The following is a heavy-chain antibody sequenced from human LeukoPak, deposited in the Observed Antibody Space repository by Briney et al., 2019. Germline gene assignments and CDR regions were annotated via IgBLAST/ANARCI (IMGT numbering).Heavy chain of an antibody. CDR2: ISWNSGSI. D-gene: IGHD3-22*01. Sequence: GRSLRLSCAASGFTFDDYAMHWVRQAPGKGLEWVSGISWNSGSIGYADSVKGRFTISRDNAKNSLYLQMNSLRAEDTALYYCAKGTGYYYDSSGYVDYWGQGTVVTVSS. J-gene: IGHJ4*02. CDR3: AKGTGYYYDSSGYVDY. V-gene: IGHV3-9*01. CDR1: GFTFDDYA.